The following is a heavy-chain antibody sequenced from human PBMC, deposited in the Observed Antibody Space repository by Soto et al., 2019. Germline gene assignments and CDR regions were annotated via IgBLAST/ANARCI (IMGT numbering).Heavy chain of an antibody. Sequence: PGGSLRLSCAASGFTFSSYDMHWVRQATGKGLEWVSAIGTAGDTYYPGSVKGRFTISRENAKNSLYLQMNSLRAGDTAVYYCARGGIHYYCSGSYHNWFDPWGQGTLVTVSS. CDR2: IGTAGDT. V-gene: IGHV3-13*01. CDR3: ARGGIHYYCSGSYHNWFDP. D-gene: IGHD3-10*01. J-gene: IGHJ5*02. CDR1: GFTFSSYD.